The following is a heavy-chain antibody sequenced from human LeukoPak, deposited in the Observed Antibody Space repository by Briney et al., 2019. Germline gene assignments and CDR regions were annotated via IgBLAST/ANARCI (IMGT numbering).Heavy chain of an antibody. CDR2: IIPIFGTA. D-gene: IGHD6-6*01. V-gene: IGHV1-69*13. Sequence: SVKVSCKASGGTFSGYAISWVRQAPGQGLEWMGGIIPIFGTANYAQKFQGRVTITADESTSTAYMELSSLRSEDTAVYYCARESSSSTLFDYWGQGTLVTVSS. J-gene: IGHJ4*02. CDR1: GGTFSGYA. CDR3: ARESSSSTLFDY.